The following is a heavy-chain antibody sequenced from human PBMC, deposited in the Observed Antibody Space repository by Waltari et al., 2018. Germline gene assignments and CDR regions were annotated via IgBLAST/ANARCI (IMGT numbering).Heavy chain of an antibody. Sequence: EVQLVESGGGLVQPGGSLRLSCAASGFTFSRSWIHWGRQFPGKGLLWVLRINNDGSSTVYADAVKGRFTISRDDAKNTVSLQMNNLSAEDTALYYCARAGLLGAFDVWGQGTMVTVSS. CDR1: GFTFSRSW. V-gene: IGHV3-74*03. D-gene: IGHD2-15*01. CDR3: ARAGLLGAFDV. J-gene: IGHJ3*01. CDR2: INNDGSST.